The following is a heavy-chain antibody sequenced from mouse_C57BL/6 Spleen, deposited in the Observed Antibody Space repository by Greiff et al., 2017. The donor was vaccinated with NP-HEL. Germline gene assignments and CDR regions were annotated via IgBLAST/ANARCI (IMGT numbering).Heavy chain of an antibody. V-gene: IGHV5-4*01. CDR3: ARDRTLYYGSSYGYFDV. Sequence: EVKLMESGGGLVKPGGSLKLSCAASGFTFSSYAMSWVRQTPEKRLEWVATISDGGSYTYYPDNVKGRFTISRDNAKNNLYLQMSHLKSEDTAMYYCARDRTLYYGSSYGYFDVWGTGTTVTVSS. J-gene: IGHJ1*03. CDR2: ISDGGSYT. D-gene: IGHD1-1*01. CDR1: GFTFSSYA.